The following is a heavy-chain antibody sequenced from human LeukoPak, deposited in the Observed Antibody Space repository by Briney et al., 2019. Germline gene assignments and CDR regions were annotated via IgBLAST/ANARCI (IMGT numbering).Heavy chain of an antibody. D-gene: IGHD6-13*01. CDR1: GYTFTSYD. V-gene: IGHV1-8*01. J-gene: IGHJ4*02. CDR3: ARIAAAGNRRLNY. Sequence: RASVKVSCKASGYTFTSYDINWVRQATGQGLEWMGWMNPNSGNTGYARKFQGRIIVSRNTSISTAYMELSSLTSEDTAIYYCARIAAAGNRRLNYWGQGTLVTVAS. CDR2: MNPNSGNT.